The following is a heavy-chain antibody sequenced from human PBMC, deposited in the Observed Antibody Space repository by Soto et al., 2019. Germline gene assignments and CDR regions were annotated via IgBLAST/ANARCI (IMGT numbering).Heavy chain of an antibody. Sequence: PSGTLSLTFTVSDGSISSNYWSWIRQPPGKGLEWIGYIYYSGSTNYNPSLKSRVTISVDTSKNQFSLKLSSVTAADTAVYYCARAYGGYADYWGQGALVTVS. CDR3: ARAYGGYADY. CDR1: DGSISSNY. CDR2: IYYSGST. V-gene: IGHV4-59*01. D-gene: IGHD5-12*01. J-gene: IGHJ4*02.